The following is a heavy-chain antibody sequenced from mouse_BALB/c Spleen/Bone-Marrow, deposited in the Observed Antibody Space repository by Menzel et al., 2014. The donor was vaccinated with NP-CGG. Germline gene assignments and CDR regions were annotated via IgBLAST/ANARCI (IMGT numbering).Heavy chain of an antibody. CDR3: ARSGSSGYYATDY. D-gene: IGHD3-1*01. CDR2: IYPGNGGT. J-gene: IGHJ4*01. Sequence: LQQSGAELVKPGASVKMSCKASGYTFTSYNMHWVKQTPGQGLEWIGAIYPGNGGTSYNQKFKGKATLTADKSSSTAYMQLSSLTSEDSAVYYCARSGSSGYYATDYWGQGTSVTVSS. V-gene: IGHV1-12*01. CDR1: GYTFTSYN.